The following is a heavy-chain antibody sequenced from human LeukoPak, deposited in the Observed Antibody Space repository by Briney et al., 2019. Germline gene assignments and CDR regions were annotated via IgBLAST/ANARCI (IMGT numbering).Heavy chain of an antibody. CDR2: TYWDEDK. Sequence: SGPTLVKPPQTLTLTCSFSGFSLNTSGVGVGWIRQPPGKALEWLAMTYWDEDKRYSPSLKTRVTITKDTSKNQVVLTVNKMDPLDTATYYCAYSHRYSSFWYPPLFDYWGQGTLVAVSS. V-gene: IGHV2-5*02. D-gene: IGHD6-6*01. CDR1: GFSLNTSGVG. CDR3: AYSHRYSSFWYPPLFDY. J-gene: IGHJ4*02.